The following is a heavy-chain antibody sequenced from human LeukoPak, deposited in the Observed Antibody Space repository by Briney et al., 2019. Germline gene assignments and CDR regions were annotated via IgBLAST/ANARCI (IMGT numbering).Heavy chain of an antibody. V-gene: IGHV4-34*01. CDR3: ARTASYYYYYMDV. CDR2: INHSGST. Sequence: SETLSLTCAVYGGSFSGYYWSWIRQPPGKGLEWIGEINHSGSTNYNPSLKSRVTMSVDTSKNQFSLKLSSVTAADTAVYYCARTASYYYYYMDVWGKGTTVTVSS. CDR1: GGSFSGYY. J-gene: IGHJ6*03.